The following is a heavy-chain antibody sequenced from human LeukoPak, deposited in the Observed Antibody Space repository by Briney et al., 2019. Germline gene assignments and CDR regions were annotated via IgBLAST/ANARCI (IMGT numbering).Heavy chain of an antibody. CDR2: IYTSGST. V-gene: IGHV4-61*02. CDR3: ARDGIAARRYYYYYMDV. Sequence: SQTLSLTCTVSGGSISSGNYFWSWIRQPAGKGLEWIGRIYTSGSTNYNPSLKSRVTMSVDTSKNQFSLKLSSVTAADTAVYYCARDGIAARRYYYYYMDVWGKGTTVTVSS. D-gene: IGHD6-6*01. J-gene: IGHJ6*03. CDR1: GGSISSGNYF.